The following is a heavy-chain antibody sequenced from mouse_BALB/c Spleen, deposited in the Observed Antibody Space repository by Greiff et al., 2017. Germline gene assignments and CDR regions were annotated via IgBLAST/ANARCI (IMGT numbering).Heavy chain of an antibody. J-gene: IGHJ3*01. CDR2: ISSGGST. CDR1: GFTFSSYA. D-gene: IGHD1-1*01. CDR3: AREGSHYYGSSYAWFAY. Sequence: DVMLVESGGGLVKPGGSLKLSCAASGFTFSSYAMSWVRQTPEKRLEWVASISSGGSTYYPDSVKGRFTISRDNARNILYLQMSSLRSEDTAMYYCAREGSHYYGSSYAWFAYWGQGTLVTVSA. V-gene: IGHV5-6-5*01.